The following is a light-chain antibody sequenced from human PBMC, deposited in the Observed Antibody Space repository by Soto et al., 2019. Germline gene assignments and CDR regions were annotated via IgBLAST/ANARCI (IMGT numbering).Light chain of an antibody. CDR3: QQYSSLWT. J-gene: IGKJ1*01. CDR1: QSFSNDF. CDR2: GAS. V-gene: IGKV3-20*01. Sequence: EILLTESPGILSLSPGQRVPLPCRASQSFSNDFFAWYQQKPGQAPRLLIYGASSRATGIPDRFSGSGSGTDFTLSISRLEPEDFAVYYCQQYSSLWTFGQGTKVDI.